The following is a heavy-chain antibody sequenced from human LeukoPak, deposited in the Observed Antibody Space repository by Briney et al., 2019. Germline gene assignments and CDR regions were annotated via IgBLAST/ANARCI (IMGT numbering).Heavy chain of an antibody. V-gene: IGHV4-59*01. Sequence: PSETLSLTCTVSGGSISSYYWSWIRQPPGKGLEWIGYIYYSGSTNYNPSLKSRVTISVDTSKNQFSLKLSSVTAADTAVYYCAGASYDXSGVXXGQGTLVTVSS. J-gene: IGHJ4*02. CDR1: GGSISSYY. CDR2: IYYSGST. D-gene: IGHD3-22*01. CDR3: AGASYDXSGVX.